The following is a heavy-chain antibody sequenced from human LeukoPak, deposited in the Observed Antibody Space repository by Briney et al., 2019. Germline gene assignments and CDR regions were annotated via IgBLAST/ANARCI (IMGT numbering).Heavy chain of an antibody. CDR2: IYTSGST. V-gene: IGHV4-61*02. Sequence: SETLSLTCTVSGGSISSGSYYWSWIRQPAGKGLEWIGRIYTSGSTNYNPSLKSRVTISVDTSKNQFSLKLSSVTAADTAVYYCARDFSPVYDFWSGSLHDDAFDIWGQGTMVTVSS. J-gene: IGHJ3*02. CDR3: ARDFSPVYDFWSGSLHDDAFDI. CDR1: GGSISSGSYY. D-gene: IGHD3-3*01.